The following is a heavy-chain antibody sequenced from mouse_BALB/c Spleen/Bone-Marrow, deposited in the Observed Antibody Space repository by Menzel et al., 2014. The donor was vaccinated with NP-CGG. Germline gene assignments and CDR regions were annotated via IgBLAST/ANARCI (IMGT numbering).Heavy chain of an antibody. J-gene: IGHJ4*01. Sequence: VQLQQSGAELMKPGASVKISCKATGYTFXSYWIEWVKQGPGHGLEWIGEILPGRGSTNYNEKFKGKATFTSDTSSNTAYMQLSSLTSEDSAVYYCARWDTTAMDYWGQGTSVTVSS. CDR2: ILPGRGST. CDR1: GYTFXSYW. V-gene: IGHV1-9*01. CDR3: ARWDTTAMDY. D-gene: IGHD1-1*01.